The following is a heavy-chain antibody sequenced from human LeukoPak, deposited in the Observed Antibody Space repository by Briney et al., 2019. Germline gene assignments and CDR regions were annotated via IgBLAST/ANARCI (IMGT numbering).Heavy chain of an antibody. V-gene: IGHV1-69*13. D-gene: IGHD5-12*01. Sequence: SVKVSCKASGGAFNTFALNWVRQAPGQGLEWMGGIIPIFHKTDYSQKFQGRVTITADESTTTVYMELSSVTSEDTAIYYCAIPKRGYSHGHFDFWGQGTLVTVSS. CDR1: GGAFNTFA. CDR2: IIPIFHKT. J-gene: IGHJ4*02. CDR3: AIPKRGYSHGHFDF.